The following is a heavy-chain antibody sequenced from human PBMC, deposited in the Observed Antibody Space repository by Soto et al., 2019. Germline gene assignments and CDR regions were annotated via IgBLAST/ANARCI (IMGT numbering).Heavy chain of an antibody. CDR1: GDSIKTHY. CDR2: IYYSGST. CDR3: ASGWMAAFDT. V-gene: IGHV4-59*11. J-gene: IGHJ5*02. Sequence: SETLSLTCNVTGDSIKTHYWSWIRQAPGKGLEWIGYIYYSGSTLYNPSLKRRVTISADTAKNQFSLRLASLTAADTAVYYCASGWMAAFDTWGQGTLVTVSS. D-gene: IGHD2-2*03.